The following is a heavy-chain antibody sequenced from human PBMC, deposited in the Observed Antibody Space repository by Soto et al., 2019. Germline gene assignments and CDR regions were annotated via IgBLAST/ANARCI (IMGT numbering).Heavy chain of an antibody. CDR2: IYSGGST. Sequence: GGSLRLSCAASGFTVSSNYMSWVRQAPGKGLEWVSVIYSGGSTYYADSVKGRFTISRDNSKNTLYLQMNSLRAEDTAVYYCARVLAVAGSDAFDIWGQGTMVTVSS. J-gene: IGHJ3*02. CDR1: GFTVSSNY. CDR3: ARVLAVAGSDAFDI. D-gene: IGHD6-19*01. V-gene: IGHV3-53*01.